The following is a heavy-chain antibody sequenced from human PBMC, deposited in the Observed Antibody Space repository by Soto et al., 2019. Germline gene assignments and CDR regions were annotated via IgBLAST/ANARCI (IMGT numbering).Heavy chain of an antibody. V-gene: IGHV3-30-3*01. Sequence: QVQLVESGGGVVQPGRSLRLSCAASGFTFSSYAMHWVRQAPGKGLEWVAVISYDGSNKYYADSVKGRFTISRDNSKNTLYLHMNSLRAEDTAVYYCASSEYCGGDCYHYYYYGMDVWGQGTTVTVSS. CDR2: ISYDGSNK. D-gene: IGHD2-21*02. CDR1: GFTFSSYA. CDR3: ASSEYCGGDCYHYYYYGMDV. J-gene: IGHJ6*02.